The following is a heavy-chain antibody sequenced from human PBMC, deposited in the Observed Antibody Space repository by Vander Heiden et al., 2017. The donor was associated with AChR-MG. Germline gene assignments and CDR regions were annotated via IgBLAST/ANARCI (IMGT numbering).Heavy chain of an antibody. CDR3: ARDIAVAARGDNWFDP. J-gene: IGHJ5*02. CDR1: GGSISSYY. V-gene: IGHV4-59*01. CDR2: IYYSGST. Sequence: ETLSLTCTVSGGSISSYYWSWIRQPPGKGLEWIGYIYYSGSTNYNPSLKSRVTISVDTSKNQFSLKLSSVTAADTAVYYCARDIAVAARGDNWFDPWGQGTLVTVSS. D-gene: IGHD6-19*01.